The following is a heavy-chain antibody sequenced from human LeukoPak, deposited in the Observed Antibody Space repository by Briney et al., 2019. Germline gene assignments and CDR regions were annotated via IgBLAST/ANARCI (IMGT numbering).Heavy chain of an antibody. CDR1: GGTFSSYA. J-gene: IGHJ6*02. D-gene: IGHD4-23*01. Sequence: SVKVSCKASGGTFSSYAISWVRQAPGQGLEWMGRIIPILGIANYAQKFQGRVTITADKSTSTAYMELSSLRSEDTAVYYCARGQAVVPWYYGIDVWGQGTTVTVSS. CDR3: ARGQAVVPWYYGIDV. V-gene: IGHV1-69*04. CDR2: IIPILGIA.